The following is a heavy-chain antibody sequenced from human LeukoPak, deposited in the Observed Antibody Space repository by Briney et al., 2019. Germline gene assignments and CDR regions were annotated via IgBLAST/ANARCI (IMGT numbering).Heavy chain of an antibody. D-gene: IGHD3-10*01. CDR2: TYSGGST. CDR3: ARGAVWFGDLWGYFDY. Sequence: GGSLRLSCAASGFTVTSNYMSWIRQAPGKGLEWVSVTYSGGSTYYADSVKDRFTISRDNSKNTVYLQMNSLRAEDTAVCYCARGAVWFGDLWGYFDYWGQGTLVTVSS. J-gene: IGHJ4*02. CDR1: GFTVTSNY. V-gene: IGHV3-53*01.